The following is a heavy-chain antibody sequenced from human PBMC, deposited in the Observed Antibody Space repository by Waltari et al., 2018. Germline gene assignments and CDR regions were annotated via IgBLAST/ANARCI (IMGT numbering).Heavy chain of an antibody. CDR1: GFTFSNYA. CDR2: VSASGGSS. J-gene: IGHJ4*02. CDR3: ANSGSGSYLY. Sequence: EVQLLESGGGLVQPGGSLTLSCVVSGFTFSNYAMSWVRQGPGKGLEWVCAVSASGGSSYYADSVKGRFTISRDNSKNTLYLQMNSLRAEDTAVYYCANSGSGSYLYWGLGTLVTVSS. V-gene: IGHV3-23*01. D-gene: IGHD3-10*01.